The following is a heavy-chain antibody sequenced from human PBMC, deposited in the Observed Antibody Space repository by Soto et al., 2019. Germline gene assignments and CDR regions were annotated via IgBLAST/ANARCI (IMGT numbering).Heavy chain of an antibody. CDR1: GYTFTGYY. J-gene: IGHJ6*02. D-gene: IGHD3-10*01. Sequence: GASVKVSCKASGYTFTGYYMHWVRQAPGQGLEWMGWINPNSGDTNYARKFQGWVTMTRDTSISTAYMELSRLKSDDTAVYYCARVEGGSDYYYGMDVWGQGTTVTVSS. CDR2: INPNSGDT. CDR3: ARVEGGSDYYYGMDV. V-gene: IGHV1-2*04.